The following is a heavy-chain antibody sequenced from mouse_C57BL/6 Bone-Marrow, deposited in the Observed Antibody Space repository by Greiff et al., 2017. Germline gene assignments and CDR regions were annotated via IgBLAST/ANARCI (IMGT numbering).Heavy chain of an antibody. V-gene: IGHV5-15*01. CDR1: GFTFSDYG. CDR3: ARHNYYGSSWYFDV. J-gene: IGHJ1*03. Sequence: DVMLVESGGGLVQPGGSLKLSCAASGFTFSDYGMAWVRQAPRKGPEWVAFISNLAYSIYYADTVTGRFTISSENAKNTLYLEMSSLRSEDTAMYYCARHNYYGSSWYFDVWGTGTTVTVSS. D-gene: IGHD1-1*01. CDR2: ISNLAYSI.